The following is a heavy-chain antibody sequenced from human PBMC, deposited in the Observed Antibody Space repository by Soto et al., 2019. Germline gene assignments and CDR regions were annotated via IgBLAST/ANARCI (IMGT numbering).Heavy chain of an antibody. CDR1: GFTFSSYS. J-gene: IGHJ6*02. CDR3: ARGPFKDIVVVVAAMDV. CDR2: ISSSSSYI. Sequence: GGSLRLSCAASGFTFSSYSMNWVRQAPGKGLEWVSSISSSSSYIYYADSVKGRFTISRDNAKNSLYLKMNSLRAEDTAVYYCARGPFKDIVVVVAAMDVWGQGTTVTVSS. D-gene: IGHD2-15*01. V-gene: IGHV3-21*01.